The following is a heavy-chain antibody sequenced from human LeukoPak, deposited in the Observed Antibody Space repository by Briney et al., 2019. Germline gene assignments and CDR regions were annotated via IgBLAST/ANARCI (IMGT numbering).Heavy chain of an antibody. CDR2: INPNSGGT. Sequence: GASVKVSCKASGYTFTGYYMHWVRQAPGQGLEWMGWINPNSGGTNYAQRFQGRVTMTRDTSISTAYMELSRLRSDDTAVYYCAGFGVVINDAFDIWGQGTMVTVSS. CDR1: GYTFTGYY. V-gene: IGHV1-2*02. CDR3: AGFGVVINDAFDI. J-gene: IGHJ3*02. D-gene: IGHD3-3*01.